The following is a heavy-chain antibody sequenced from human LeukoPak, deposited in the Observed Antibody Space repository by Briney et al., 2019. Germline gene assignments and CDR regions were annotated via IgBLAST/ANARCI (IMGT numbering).Heavy chain of an antibody. D-gene: IGHD6-6*01. CDR2: TNPNSGGT. CDR1: GYTFTGYY. CDR3: TRDLGSSASGGGYYFDY. J-gene: IGHJ4*02. Sequence: ASVNVSCQASGYTFTGYYMHSLRQAPGQGREWMGRTNPNSGGTHNAQKFQGRVTMTRDPYISTGYMELSRLRSNDTAVYYCTRDLGSSASGGGYYFDYWGQGTLVTVSS. V-gene: IGHV1-2*06.